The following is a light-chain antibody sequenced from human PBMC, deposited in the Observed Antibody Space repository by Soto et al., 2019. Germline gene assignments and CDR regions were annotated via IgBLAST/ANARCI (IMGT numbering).Light chain of an antibody. CDR2: DAS. J-gene: IGKJ4*01. V-gene: IGKV1D-16*01. CDR1: QAIGSW. CDR3: QQYNSYPLT. Sequence: DIQMTQSPSSLSASVGDRVTITCRASQAIGSWLAWYQQKPGKAPTSLIYDASNLQTEVPSRFSCSGSGQDFTLTLSGLQPEDSATYYCQQYNSYPLTFGGGTMVEIK.